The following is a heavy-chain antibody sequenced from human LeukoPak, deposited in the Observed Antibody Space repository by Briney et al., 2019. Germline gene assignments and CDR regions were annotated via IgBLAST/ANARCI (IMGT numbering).Heavy chain of an antibody. Sequence: SETLSLTCTVSGDSISSTNYYWGWIRQPPGKGLEWIGIIYYSGSTYYNPSLESRVTISVDTSKNQFSLKLSSVTAADTAVYYCARRYGSGSSGTFDYWGQGTLVTVSS. CDR1: GDSISSTNYY. V-gene: IGHV4-39*07. CDR3: ARRYGSGSSGTFDY. CDR2: IYYSGST. J-gene: IGHJ4*02. D-gene: IGHD3-10*01.